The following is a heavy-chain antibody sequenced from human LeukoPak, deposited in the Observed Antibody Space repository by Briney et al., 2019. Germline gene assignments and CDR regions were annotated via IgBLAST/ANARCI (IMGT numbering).Heavy chain of an antibody. J-gene: IGHJ2*01. V-gene: IGHV4-34*01. CDR2: INHSGST. CDR3: ARINYSSYFDL. Sequence: EWIGEINHSGSTNYNPSLKSRVTISVDTSKNQFSLKLSSVTAADTAVYYCARINYSSYFDLWGRGTLVTVSS. D-gene: IGHD3-10*01.